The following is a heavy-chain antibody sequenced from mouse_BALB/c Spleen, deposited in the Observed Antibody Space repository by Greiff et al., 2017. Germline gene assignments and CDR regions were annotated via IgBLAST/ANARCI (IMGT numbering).Heavy chain of an antibody. V-gene: IGHV14-3*02. Sequence: EVMLVESGAELVKPGASVKLSCTASGFNIKDTYMHWVKQRPEQGLEWIGRIDPANGNTKYDPKFQGKATITADTSSNTAYLQLSSLTSEDTAVYYCARGGTVVAPFDYWGQGTTLTVSS. CDR3: ARGGTVVAPFDY. CDR1: GFNIKDTY. D-gene: IGHD1-1*01. J-gene: IGHJ2*01. CDR2: IDPANGNT.